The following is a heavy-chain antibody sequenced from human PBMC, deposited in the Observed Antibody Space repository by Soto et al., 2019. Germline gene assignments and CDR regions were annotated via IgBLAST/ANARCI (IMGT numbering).Heavy chain of an antibody. CDR2: INPNSGGT. J-gene: IGHJ5*02. CDR3: ARLVRAAAGPNWFDP. D-gene: IGHD6-13*01. CDR1: GYTFTGYY. V-gene: IGHV1-2*04. Sequence: GASVKVSCKASGYTFTGYYMHWVRQAPGQGLEWMGWINPNSGGTNYAQKFQGWVTMTRDTSISTAYMELSRLRSDDTAVYYCARLVRAAAGPNWFDPWGQGTLVTVSS.